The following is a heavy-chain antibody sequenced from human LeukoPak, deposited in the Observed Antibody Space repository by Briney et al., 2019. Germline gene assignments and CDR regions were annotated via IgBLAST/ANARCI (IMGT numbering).Heavy chain of an antibody. CDR1: GFTFSSYA. CDR3: AKDKHAGKYFDY. D-gene: IGHD3-10*01. Sequence: PGGSLRLSCAASGFTFSSYAMSWVRQAPGKGLEWVSAISGSGGSTYYADSVKGRFTISRDNSKNTLYLQMNSLRAEDTAVHYCAKDKHAGKYFDYWGQGTLVTVSS. J-gene: IGHJ4*02. CDR2: ISGSGGST. V-gene: IGHV3-23*01.